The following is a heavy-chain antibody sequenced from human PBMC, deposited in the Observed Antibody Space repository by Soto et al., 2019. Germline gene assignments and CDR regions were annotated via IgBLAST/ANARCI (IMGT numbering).Heavy chain of an antibody. CDR3: ILTGPDY. V-gene: IGHV1-18*01. J-gene: IGHJ4*02. CDR1: GYTFTSYG. D-gene: IGHD3-9*01. CDR2: ISAYNGNT. Sequence: ASVKVSCKASGYTFTSYGISLVRQAPGQGLEWMGWISAYNGNTKYAQKLQGRVTMTTDTSTSTAYMELRSLRSDDTAPYYDILTGPDYWGQGTLVTVSS.